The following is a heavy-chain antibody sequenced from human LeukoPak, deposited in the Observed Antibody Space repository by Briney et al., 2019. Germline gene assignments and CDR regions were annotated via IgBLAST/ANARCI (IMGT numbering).Heavy chain of an antibody. D-gene: IGHD2-15*01. Sequence: SETLSLTCTVSGYSISTGYYWDWIRQPPGKGLEWIGSIYYSGSTYYNPSLKSRVTISVDTSKNQFSLKLSSVTAADTAVYYCARDAAQYCSGGSCYFGAWFDSWGQGTLVTVSS. CDR1: GYSISTGYY. V-gene: IGHV4-38-2*02. CDR2: IYYSGST. CDR3: ARDAAQYCSGGSCYFGAWFDS. J-gene: IGHJ5*01.